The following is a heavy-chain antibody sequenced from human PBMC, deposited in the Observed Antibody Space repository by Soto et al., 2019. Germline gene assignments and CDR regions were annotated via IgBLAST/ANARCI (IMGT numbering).Heavy chain of an antibody. CDR3: ARGDYYDSSGYYHFDY. D-gene: IGHD3-22*01. J-gene: IGHJ4*02. CDR2: IYTSGST. V-gene: IGHV4-4*07. Sequence: LSLTCTVSGGAISSYYWSWIRHPAVKGLEWIGRIYTSGSTNYNPSLKSRVTMSVDTSKNQFSLKLSSVTAADTAVYYCARGDYYDSSGYYHFDYWGQGTLVTVSS. CDR1: GGAISSYY.